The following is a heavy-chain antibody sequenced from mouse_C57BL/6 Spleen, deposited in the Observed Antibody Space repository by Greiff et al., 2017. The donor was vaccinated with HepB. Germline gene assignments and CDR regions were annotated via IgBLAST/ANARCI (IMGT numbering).Heavy chain of an antibody. V-gene: IGHV5-17*01. CDR1: GFTFSDYG. D-gene: IGHD4-1*01. CDR3: ARFGTRAY. CDR2: ISSGSSTI. J-gene: IGHJ3*01. Sequence: EVKLMESGGGLVKPGGSLKLSCAASGFTFSDYGMHWVRQAPEKGLEWVAYISSGSSTIYYADTVKGRFTISRDNAKNTLFLQMTSLRSEDTAMYYCARFGTRAYWGQGTLVTVSA.